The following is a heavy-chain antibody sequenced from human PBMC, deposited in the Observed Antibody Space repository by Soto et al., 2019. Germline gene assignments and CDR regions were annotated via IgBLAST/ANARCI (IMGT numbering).Heavy chain of an antibody. Sequence: GGSLRLSCAASGFTFSSYAMSWVRQAPGKGLEWVSSISGSGGTTYYAGSVKGRFTISRDNSKNTLYLQMNSLRADDTAVYYCSKYIEYSYGLDAFEIWGQGTMVTVSS. CDR2: ISGSGGTT. CDR1: GFTFSSYA. CDR3: SKYIEYSYGLDAFEI. D-gene: IGHD5-18*01. V-gene: IGHV3-23*01. J-gene: IGHJ3*02.